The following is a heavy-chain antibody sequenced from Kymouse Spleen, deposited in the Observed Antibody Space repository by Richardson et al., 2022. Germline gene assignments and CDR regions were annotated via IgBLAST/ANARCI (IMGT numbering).Heavy chain of an antibody. CDR1: GFTFDDYG. D-gene: IGHD3-9*01. CDR2: INWNGGST. J-gene: IGHJ6*02. Sequence: EVQLVESGGGVVRPGGSLRLSCAASGFTFDDYGMSWVRQAPGKGLEWVSGINWNGGSTGYADSVKGRFTISRDNAKNSLYLQMNSLRAEDTALYYCARDSDVLRYFDWLFPYYYYYGMDVWGQGTTVTVSS. CDR3: ARDSDVLRYFDWLFPYYYYYGMDV. V-gene: IGHV3-20*d01.